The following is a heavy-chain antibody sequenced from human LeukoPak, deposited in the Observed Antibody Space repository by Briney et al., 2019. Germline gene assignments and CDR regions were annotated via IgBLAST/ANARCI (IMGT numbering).Heavy chain of an antibody. J-gene: IGHJ4*02. CDR3: AREEVNSNYFG. CDR1: GFTFSSYW. CDR2: INSDGSST. D-gene: IGHD4-11*01. Sequence: GGSLRLSCAASGFTFSSYWMHWVRQAPGKGLVWVSRINSDGSSTSYADSVKGRFTISRDNAKNTLYLQMNSLRAEDTVVYYCAREEVNSNYFGWGQGTLVTVSS. V-gene: IGHV3-74*01.